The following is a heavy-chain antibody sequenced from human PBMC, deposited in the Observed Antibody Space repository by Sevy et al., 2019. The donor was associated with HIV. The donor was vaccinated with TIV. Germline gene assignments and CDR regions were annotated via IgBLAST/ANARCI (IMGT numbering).Heavy chain of an antibody. V-gene: IGHV5-51*01. D-gene: IGHD2-15*01. CDR1: GYSFTNYW. Sequence: GESLKNSCKGSGYSFTNYWIAWVRQMPGKGLEWMGIIYPGDSHTRYSPSFEGQVSISADKAINTAYLQWRSLKASDTASYYCATGCSDGSCYSAYDYWGQGTLVTVSS. J-gene: IGHJ4*02. CDR2: IYPGDSHT. CDR3: ATGCSDGSCYSAYDY.